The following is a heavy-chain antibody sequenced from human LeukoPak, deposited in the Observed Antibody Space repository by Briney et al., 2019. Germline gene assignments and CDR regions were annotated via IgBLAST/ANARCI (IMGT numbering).Heavy chain of an antibody. J-gene: IGHJ4*02. CDR3: ARDGWSGSYPDY. Sequence: ASVKVSCKASGYTFTGYYMHWVRQAPGQGLEWMGRINPNSGGTNYAQKFQGRVTMTRVTSISTAYMERSRLRSDDTAVDYCARDGWSGSYPDYWGQGTLVTVSS. CDR1: GYTFTGYY. CDR2: INPNSGGT. D-gene: IGHD1-26*01. V-gene: IGHV1-2*06.